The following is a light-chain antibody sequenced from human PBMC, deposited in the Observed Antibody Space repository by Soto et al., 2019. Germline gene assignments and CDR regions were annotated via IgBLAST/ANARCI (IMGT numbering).Light chain of an antibody. CDR2: GAS. Sequence: EIELTQSPGTLSLSPGERASLSCRASQSVISSYLAWYQQKPGQAPRLLIYGASNRATGIPDRFSGSGSGTDFTLTISRLEPEDFAMYFCQQYHSSPPTFTFGQGTKLEI. V-gene: IGKV3-20*01. CDR1: QSVISSY. CDR3: QQYHSSPPTFT. J-gene: IGKJ2*01.